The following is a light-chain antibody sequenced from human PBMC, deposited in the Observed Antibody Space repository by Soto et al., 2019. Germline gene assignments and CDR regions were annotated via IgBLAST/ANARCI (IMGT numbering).Light chain of an antibody. CDR2: DAS. Sequence: DIQMTQSPSTLSASVGDRGTITCRASQSISSWLAWYQQKPGKAPKLLIYDASSLESGVPSRFSGSGSGTEFTLTISSLQPDDFATYYCQQYNSYSPTFGGGTKVEIK. CDR1: QSISSW. V-gene: IGKV1-5*01. J-gene: IGKJ4*01. CDR3: QQYNSYSPT.